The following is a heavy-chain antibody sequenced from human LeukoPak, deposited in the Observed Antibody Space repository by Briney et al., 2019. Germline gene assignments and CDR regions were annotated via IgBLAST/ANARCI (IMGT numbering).Heavy chain of an antibody. CDR2: ISAYNGNT. Sequence: AASVKVSCKASGYTFSSYGISWVRQAPGQGLEWMGWISAYNGNTNYAQKLQGRVTMTTDTSTSTAYMELRSLRSDDTAVYYCARDDGPNCSSTSCYLWFDPWGQGTLVTVSS. J-gene: IGHJ5*02. CDR1: GYTFSSYG. D-gene: IGHD2-2*01. CDR3: ARDDGPNCSSTSCYLWFDP. V-gene: IGHV1-18*01.